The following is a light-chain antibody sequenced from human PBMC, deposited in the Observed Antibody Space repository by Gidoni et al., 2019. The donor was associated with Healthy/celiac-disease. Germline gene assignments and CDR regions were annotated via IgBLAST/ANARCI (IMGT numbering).Light chain of an antibody. Sequence: EIVMTQAPATLSVSPGERATLSCRASQSVSSNLAWYQQKPGQAPRLLLYGASTRATGVPARFSGSRSGTEFTLTISSLQSADFAVYYCQQYNSWPPWTFGQGTKVEIK. V-gene: IGKV3-15*01. J-gene: IGKJ1*01. CDR2: GAS. CDR3: QQYNSWPPWT. CDR1: QSVSSN.